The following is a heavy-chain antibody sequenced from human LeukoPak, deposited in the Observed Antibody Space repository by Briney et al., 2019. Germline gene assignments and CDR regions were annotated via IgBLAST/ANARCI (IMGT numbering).Heavy chain of an antibody. CDR2: IYYSGST. CDR1: GGSISSSDYY. D-gene: IGHD5-12*01. CDR3: ARGLTRGYTYGGCFDP. Sequence: SETLSPTCTVSGGSISSSDYYWGWLRQPPGRGREWIASIYYSGSTYYSPSLKSGVTISVDTSKNQFSLKLRSVTATDTAVYYCARGLTRGYTYGGCFDPWGQGTLVTVSS. V-gene: IGHV4-39*01. J-gene: IGHJ5*02.